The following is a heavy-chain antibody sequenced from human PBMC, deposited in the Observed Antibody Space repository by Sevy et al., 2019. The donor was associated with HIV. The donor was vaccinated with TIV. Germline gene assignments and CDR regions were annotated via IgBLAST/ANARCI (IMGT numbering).Heavy chain of an antibody. J-gene: IGHJ4*02. CDR2: IYYTGST. CDR1: GGSISSHH. CDR3: ARAPFFYGSGYYFDY. Sequence: SETLSLTCSVSGGSISSHHWSWIRQPPGKGLEWIGYIYYTGSTYYNPSLKSRVTISVGTSKSQFSLELTSVTAADTAVYFCARAPFFYGSGYYFDYWGQGTLVTVSS. V-gene: IGHV4-59*11. D-gene: IGHD3-10*01.